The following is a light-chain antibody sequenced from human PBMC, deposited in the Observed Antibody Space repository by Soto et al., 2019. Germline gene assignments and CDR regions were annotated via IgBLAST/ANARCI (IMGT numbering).Light chain of an antibody. Sequence: QSVLTQPPSVSGAPGQRVTISCTGTSSNIGAGFDVHWYQQIPGTAPKLLIFGNTNRPSGVPKRFSGARSGASASPAISEPQADDDAVYYCQSYDNSLNAILFGGGTKLTVL. CDR1: SSNIGAGFD. J-gene: IGLJ2*01. CDR2: GNT. CDR3: QSYDNSLNAIL. V-gene: IGLV1-40*01.